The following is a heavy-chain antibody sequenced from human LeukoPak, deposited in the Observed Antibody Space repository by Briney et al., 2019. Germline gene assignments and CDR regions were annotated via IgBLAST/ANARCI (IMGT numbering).Heavy chain of an antibody. V-gene: IGHV3-20*04. Sequence: GGSLRLSCAASGFTFDDYGMSWVRQAPGKGLEWVSGINWNGGSTGYADSVKGRFTISRDNAKNTLYLQMNSLRAEDTAVYYCVRGTSGWDGLDYWGQGTLVTVSS. J-gene: IGHJ4*02. CDR1: GFTFDDYG. CDR2: INWNGGST. D-gene: IGHD6-19*01. CDR3: VRGTSGWDGLDY.